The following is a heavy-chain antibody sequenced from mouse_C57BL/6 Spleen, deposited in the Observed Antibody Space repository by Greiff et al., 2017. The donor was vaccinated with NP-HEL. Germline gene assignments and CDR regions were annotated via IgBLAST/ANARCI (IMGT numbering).Heavy chain of an antibody. D-gene: IGHD1-1*01. J-gene: IGHJ1*03. Sequence: QVQLQQSGAELVRPGASVTLSCKASGYTFTDYEMHWVKQTPVHGLEWIGAIDPETGGTAYNQKFKGKAILTADTSSSTAYMELRSLTSEDSAVYYGTRSHYDGRSDVGWYFDVWGTGTTVTVSS. CDR1: GYTFTDYE. CDR3: TRSHYDGRSDVGWYFDV. V-gene: IGHV1-15*01. CDR2: IDPETGGT.